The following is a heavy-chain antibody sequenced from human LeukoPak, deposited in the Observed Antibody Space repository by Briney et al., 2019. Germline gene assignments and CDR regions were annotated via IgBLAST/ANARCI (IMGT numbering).Heavy chain of an antibody. D-gene: IGHD1-26*01. V-gene: IGHV3-7*01. J-gene: IGHJ3*02. CDR1: GFMFSGYW. CDR2: IKQDGSEK. CDR3: ARDPTSSWETAFDI. Sequence: GGSLRLSCAASGFMFSGYWMTWVRQAPGKGLECVANIKQDGSEKYYVDSVKGRFTISRDNAKNSLYLQMNSLRAEDTAMYYCARDPTSSWETAFDIWGQGTMVTVSS.